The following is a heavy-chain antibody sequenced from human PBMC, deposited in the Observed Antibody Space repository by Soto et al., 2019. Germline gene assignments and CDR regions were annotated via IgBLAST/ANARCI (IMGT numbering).Heavy chain of an antibody. CDR2: INDSGNI. J-gene: IGHJ6*03. V-gene: IGHV4-34*01. Sequence: QVQLQQWGAGLLKPSETLSLTCAVYGGSFSGYQWSWIRQTPGKGLEWIGKINDSGNINYNPSLKSRVTILIDTPKKQISLKLSSVTAADTAVYYCARDLILWFGELSRRGGYYYYMDVWGKGTTVTVSS. D-gene: IGHD3-10*01. CDR3: ARDLILWFGELSRRGGYYYYMDV. CDR1: GGSFSGYQ.